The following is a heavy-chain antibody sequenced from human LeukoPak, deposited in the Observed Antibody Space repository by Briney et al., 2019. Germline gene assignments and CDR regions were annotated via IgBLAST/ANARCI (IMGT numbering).Heavy chain of an antibody. J-gene: IGHJ5*01. V-gene: IGHV4-59*08. D-gene: IGHD6-19*01. CDR3: ARLLGGSSGWFDY. CDR2: IYYSGST. Sequence: SETLSLTCTVSGGSISSYYWSWVRQPPGKGLEWLGYIYYSGSTNYNPSLRSRVTISVVTSKNQFSLKLSSVTAADTAVYYCARLLGGSSGWFDYWGEGTLVTVSS. CDR1: GGSISSYY.